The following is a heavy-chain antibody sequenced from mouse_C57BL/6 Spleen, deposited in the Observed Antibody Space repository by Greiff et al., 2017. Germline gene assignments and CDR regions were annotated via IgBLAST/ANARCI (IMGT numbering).Heavy chain of an antibody. CDR3: ARQAYYDAMDY. CDR1: GYTFTSYW. D-gene: IGHD2-10*01. J-gene: IGHJ4*01. Sequence: VQLQQSGAELVKPGASVKLSCKASGYTFTSYWMHWVKQRPGRGLEWIGRIDPSSGGTKYNEKFKSKATLTVDKPSSTAYMQLSSLTSEDSAVYYCARQAYYDAMDYWGQGTSVTVSS. CDR2: IDPSSGGT. V-gene: IGHV1-72*01.